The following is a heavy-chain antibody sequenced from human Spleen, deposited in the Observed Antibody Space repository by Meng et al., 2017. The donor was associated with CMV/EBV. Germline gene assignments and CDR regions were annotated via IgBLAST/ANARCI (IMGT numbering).Heavy chain of an antibody. CDR1: GSSFTSYW. J-gene: IGHJ4*02. Sequence: CQGSGSSFTSYWIGWVRQMPGKGLEWMGIIYPGDSDTRYSPSFQGQVTISADKSISTAYLQWSSLKASDTAMYYCARRLPWRGYYPNWGQGTLVTVSS. CDR3: ARRLPWRGYYPN. D-gene: IGHD3-3*01. CDR2: IYPGDSDT. V-gene: IGHV5-51*01.